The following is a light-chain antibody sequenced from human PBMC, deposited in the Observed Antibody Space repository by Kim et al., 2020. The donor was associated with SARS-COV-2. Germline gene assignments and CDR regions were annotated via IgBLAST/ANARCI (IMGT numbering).Light chain of an antibody. V-gene: IGLV1-47*01. Sequence: GQRVTICCSGSSSNIGSNYEYWYQQLQGTAPKVLIHTDNRRPSGVPDRFSGSKSVTAAALAISGLRSEDEADYYCGSWDDSLNGPVFGGGTKLTVL. J-gene: IGLJ3*02. CDR3: GSWDDSLNGPV. CDR1: SSNIGSNY. CDR2: TDN.